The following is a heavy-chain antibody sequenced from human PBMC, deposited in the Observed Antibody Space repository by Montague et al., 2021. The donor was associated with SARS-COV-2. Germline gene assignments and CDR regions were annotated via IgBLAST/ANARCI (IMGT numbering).Heavy chain of an antibody. D-gene: IGHD1-26*01. J-gene: IGHJ4*02. V-gene: IGHV3-30*01. CDR2: ISYDGNNK. CDR3: ARTHSGTYFDYFDY. Sequence: SLRLSCAASGFTFLSYAIHWVRQAPDKGLEWVAVISYDGNNKYYADSVKGRFTISRDNSKNTLFLQMNSLKPEDTAVYYCARTHSGTYFDYFDYWGQGTLVTVSS. CDR1: GFTFLSYA.